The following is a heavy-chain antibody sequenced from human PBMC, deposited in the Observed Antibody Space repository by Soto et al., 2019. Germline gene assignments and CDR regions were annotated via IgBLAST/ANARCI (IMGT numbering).Heavy chain of an antibody. CDR2: IDPSDSYT. J-gene: IGHJ5*02. V-gene: IGHV5-10-1*01. CDR3: AREIEYSSPRFDP. Sequence: GESLKISCKGSGYSFTSYWISWVRQMPGKGLEWMGRIDPSDSYTNYSPSFQGHVTISADKSISTAYLQWSSLKASDTAMYYCAREIEYSSPRFDPWGQGTLVTVSS. CDR1: GYSFTSYW. D-gene: IGHD6-6*01.